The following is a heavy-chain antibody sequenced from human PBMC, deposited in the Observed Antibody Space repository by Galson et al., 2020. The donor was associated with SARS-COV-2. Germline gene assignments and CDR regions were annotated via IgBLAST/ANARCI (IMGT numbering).Heavy chain of an antibody. D-gene: IGHD4-4*01. J-gene: IGHJ6*02. V-gene: IGHV4-39*01. CDR2: IYYSGST. CDR1: GGSISSSSYY. CDR3: ARQRMTTDFYYYYGMDV. Sequence: SETLSLTCTVSGGSISSSSYYWGWIRQPPGKGLEWIGSIYYSGSTYYNPSLKSRVTISVDTPKNQFSLKLSSVTAADTAVYYCARQRMTTDFYYYYGMDVWGQGTTVTVSS.